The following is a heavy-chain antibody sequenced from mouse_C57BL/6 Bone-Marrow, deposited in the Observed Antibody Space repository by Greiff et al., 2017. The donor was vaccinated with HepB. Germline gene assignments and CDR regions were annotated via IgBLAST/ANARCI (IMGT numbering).Heavy chain of an antibody. V-gene: IGHV5-17*01. Sequence: EVMLVESGGGLVKPGGSLKLSCAASGFTFSDYGMHWVRQAPEKGLEWVAYISSGSSTIYYADTVKGRFTISRDNAKNTRFLQMTSLRSEDTAMYDCARRGGLRRDYDAMDYGGQGTSVTVAS. D-gene: IGHD2-4*01. J-gene: IGHJ4*01. CDR3: ARRGGLRRDYDAMDY. CDR1: GFTFSDYG. CDR2: ISSGSSTI.